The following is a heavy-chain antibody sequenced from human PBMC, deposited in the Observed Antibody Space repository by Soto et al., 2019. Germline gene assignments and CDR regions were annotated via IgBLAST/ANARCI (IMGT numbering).Heavy chain of an antibody. D-gene: IGHD6-19*01. CDR3: AKDKGWDYYFDY. J-gene: IGHJ4*02. Sequence: VGFLRLSCAASGFTFGNFAMSWVRQAPGKGLEWVSGISGSGGSTWYADPVKGRFTISRDNSENTLYLQMNSLRAEDTAVYYCAKDKGWDYYFDYSGQGPLVTVPS. CDR2: ISGSGGST. CDR1: GFTFGNFA. V-gene: IGHV3-23*01.